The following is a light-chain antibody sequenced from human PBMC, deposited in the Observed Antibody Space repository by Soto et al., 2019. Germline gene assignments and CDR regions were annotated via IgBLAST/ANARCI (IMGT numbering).Light chain of an antibody. CDR3: HQYNNWPPWT. CDR1: QSVSTN. CDR2: GTS. V-gene: IGKV3-15*01. J-gene: IGKJ1*01. Sequence: IVMTQSPATLSVSPGERATLSFRASQSVSTNLAWYQQKPGQAPRLLIYGTSTRATGIPARFSGSGSGTEFTLTISSLQSEDFAVYYCHQYNNWPPWTFGQGTKVDIK.